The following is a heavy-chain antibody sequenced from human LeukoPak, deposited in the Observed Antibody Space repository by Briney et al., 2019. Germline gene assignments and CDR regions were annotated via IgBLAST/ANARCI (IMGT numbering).Heavy chain of an antibody. CDR2: ISSSSSYI. J-gene: IGHJ6*02. D-gene: IGHD6-19*01. Sequence: GSLRLSCAASGFTFSSYSMNWVRQAPGKGVEWVSSISSSSSYIYYTDSVKGRFTISRDNAKNSLYLQMNSLTAEDTAVYYCARLSGIAVAGTRVYGMDVWGQGTTVTVSS. CDR1: GFTFSSYS. CDR3: ARLSGIAVAGTRVYGMDV. V-gene: IGHV3-21*01.